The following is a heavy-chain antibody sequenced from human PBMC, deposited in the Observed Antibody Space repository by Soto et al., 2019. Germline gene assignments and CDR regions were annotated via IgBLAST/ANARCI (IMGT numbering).Heavy chain of an antibody. Sequence: PVGSLRLSCSASGFTFSSYSMNWVRQAPGKGLEWVSYIISSSSTIYYADSVKGRFTISRDNAKNSLYLQMNSLRDEDTAVYYCARAISTVTTTYFQHWGQGTLVTVSS. CDR2: IISSSSTI. CDR1: GFTFSSYS. CDR3: ARAISTVTTTYFQH. D-gene: IGHD4-17*01. J-gene: IGHJ1*01. V-gene: IGHV3-48*02.